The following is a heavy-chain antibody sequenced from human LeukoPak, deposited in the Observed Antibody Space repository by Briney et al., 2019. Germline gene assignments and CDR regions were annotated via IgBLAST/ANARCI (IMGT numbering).Heavy chain of an antibody. CDR3: ATIKRGSIYGYFDF. V-gene: IGHV4-59*11. Sequence: SETLSLTCTVSGVSISSHYWGWIRQPPGKGLGWIAYMYDSESTKDNPSLKSRITLSADTSKNQFSLRPSSVTAADTAVYYCATIKRGSIYGYFDFWGQGILVTVSS. D-gene: IGHD5-18*01. J-gene: IGHJ4*02. CDR1: GVSISSHY. CDR2: MYDSEST.